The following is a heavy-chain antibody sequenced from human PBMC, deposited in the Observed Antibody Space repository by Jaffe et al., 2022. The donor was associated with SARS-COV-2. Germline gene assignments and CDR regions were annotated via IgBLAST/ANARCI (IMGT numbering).Heavy chain of an antibody. CDR1: GGSISSSSYY. Sequence: QLQLQESGPGLVKPSETLSLTCTVSGGSISSSSYYWGWIRQPPGKGLEWIGSIYYSGSTYYNPSLKSRVTISVDTSKNQFSLKLSSVTAADTAVYYCARIPDRTLDAFDIWGQGTMVTVSS. V-gene: IGHV4-39*01. CDR2: IYYSGST. CDR3: ARIPDRTLDAFDI. J-gene: IGHJ3*02.